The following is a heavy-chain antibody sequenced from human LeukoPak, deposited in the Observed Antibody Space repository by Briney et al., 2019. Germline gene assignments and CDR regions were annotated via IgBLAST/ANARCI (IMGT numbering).Heavy chain of an antibody. CDR1: GGSISSSSYY. V-gene: IGHV4-39*01. Sequence: PSETLSLTCTVSGGSISSSSYYWGWIRQPPGKGLEWIGSIYYSGSTYYNPSLKSRVTISVDTSKNQFSLKLSSVTAADTAVYYCARRSGSGSYRFDYWGQGTLVTVSS. J-gene: IGHJ4*02. CDR3: ARRSGSGSYRFDY. D-gene: IGHD3-10*01. CDR2: IYYSGST.